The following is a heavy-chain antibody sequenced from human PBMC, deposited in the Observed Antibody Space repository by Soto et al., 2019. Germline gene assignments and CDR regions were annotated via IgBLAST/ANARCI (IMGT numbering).Heavy chain of an antibody. D-gene: IGHD3-22*01. CDR2: XSHHRXS. CDR1: RRSIARYY. V-gene: IGHV4-59*08. Sequence: XXTLSLTCTVSRRSIARYYWSWIRQPAGKGLDWAAYXSHHRXSKYKPQLPSXXNTSLESSXNQFYPTVDSVTAAAPAVYSCARLRGYHHEFGNWGTGTLVTV. J-gene: IGHJ4*01. CDR3: ARLRGYHHEFGN.